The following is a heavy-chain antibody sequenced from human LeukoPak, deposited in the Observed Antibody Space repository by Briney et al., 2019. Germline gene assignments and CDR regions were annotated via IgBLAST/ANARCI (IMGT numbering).Heavy chain of an antibody. CDR1: GFTVSSNY. J-gene: IGHJ4*02. D-gene: IGHD5-24*01. Sequence: GGSLRLSCAASGFTVSSNYMSWVRQAPGKGLEWVSVIYSGGSTYYADSVKGRFTISRDNSKNTLYLQMNSLRAEDTAVYYCAFGKEMATTTFDYWGQGTLVTVSS. CDR3: AFGKEMATTTFDY. CDR2: IYSGGST. V-gene: IGHV3-53*01.